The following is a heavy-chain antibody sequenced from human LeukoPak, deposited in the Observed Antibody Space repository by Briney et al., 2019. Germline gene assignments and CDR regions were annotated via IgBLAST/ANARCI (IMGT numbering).Heavy chain of an antibody. D-gene: IGHD3-16*01. CDR1: GFTFSSYG. CDR2: ITGSGGNR. CDR3: AKDDNYIRFLS. V-gene: IGHV3-23*01. Sequence: GGSLRLSCAASGFTFSSYGMHWVRQAPGKGLEWVSGITGSGGNRYYADSVKGRFTISRDNSKNTLYLQMNSLRAEGTAVYYCAKDDNYIRFLSWGQGTLVTVSS. J-gene: IGHJ5*02.